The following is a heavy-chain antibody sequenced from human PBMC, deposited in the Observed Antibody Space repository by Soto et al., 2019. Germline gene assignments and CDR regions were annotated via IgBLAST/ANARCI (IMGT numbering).Heavy chain of an antibody. V-gene: IGHV1-2*02. CDR2: INPATGAA. CDR1: GYPVTAYY. Sequence: QLHLVQSGAVVKKPGASVTVSCSASGYPVTAYYMHWVRQAPGRGLEGMGGINPATGAAKYTQTFRGRVTMTRDTSTSTVFMELSGLTSEDTAVFYCARGGGGGVAGSAAFDMWGQGTVVTVSS. CDR3: ARGGGGGVAGSAAFDM. D-gene: IGHD6-19*01. J-gene: IGHJ3*02.